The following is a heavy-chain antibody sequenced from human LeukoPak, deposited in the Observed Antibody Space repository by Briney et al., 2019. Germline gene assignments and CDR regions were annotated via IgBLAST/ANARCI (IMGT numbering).Heavy chain of an antibody. CDR3: ARNWYFDL. V-gene: IGHV4-4*07. CDR1: GGSISGSISGCY. CDR2: IHTSGNT. Sequence: PSETLSLTCTVSGGSISGSISGCYWSSIRQPAGKGLEWIGRIHTSGNTNYNPSLKSRVTMSIDTSKNQFSLNLNSVTAADTAVYYCARNWYFDLWGRGTLVTVSS. J-gene: IGHJ2*01.